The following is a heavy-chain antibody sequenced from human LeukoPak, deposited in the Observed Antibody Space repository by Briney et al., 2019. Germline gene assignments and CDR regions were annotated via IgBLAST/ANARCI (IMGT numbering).Heavy chain of an antibody. Sequence: AGSLRLSCAASGFTFSSYAMSWLRQAPGKGLEWVSAISGSGGSTYYADSVKGRFTISRDNSKNTLYLQMNSLRGVDSAVYYCARGITRTTSHYYYYYYMDGCGERSTVSVYS. CDR3: ARGITRTTSHYYYYYYMDG. CDR2: ISGSGGST. D-gene: IGHD3-3*01. V-gene: IGHV3-23*01. J-gene: IGHJ6*03. CDR1: GFTFSSYA.